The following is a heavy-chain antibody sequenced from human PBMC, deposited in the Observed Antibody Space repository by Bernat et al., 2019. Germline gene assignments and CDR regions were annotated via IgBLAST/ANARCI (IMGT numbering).Heavy chain of an antibody. CDR3: ARDRRDIVVVVAATQPYGMDV. CDR1: GFTFSSYG. V-gene: IGHV3-48*01. Sequence: EVQLVESGGGLVQPGGSLRLSCAASGFTFSSYGTNWVRQAPGKGLEWVSYISSSSSTISYADSVKGRFTISRDNAKNSLYLQMNSLRAEDTAVYYCARDRRDIVVVVAATQPYGMDVWGQGTTVTVSS. D-gene: IGHD2-15*01. CDR2: ISSSSSTI. J-gene: IGHJ6*02.